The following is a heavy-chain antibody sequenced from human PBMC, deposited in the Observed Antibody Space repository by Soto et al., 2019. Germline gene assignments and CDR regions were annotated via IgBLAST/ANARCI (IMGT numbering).Heavy chain of an antibody. V-gene: IGHV3-30*18. CDR2: ISYDGSNK. J-gene: IGHJ6*02. CDR3: AKGGRAAVGNSYSSSYGMEA. Sequence: QVQLVESGGGVVQPGRSLRLSCAASGFTFSSYGMHWVRQAPGKGLEWVAVISYDGSNKYYADSVKGRFTISRDNSKNPRFRKRNSPEAVERAVFSCAKGGRAAVGNSYSSSYGMEAWAKGPRSPSP. CDR1: GFTFSSYG. D-gene: IGHD6-13*01.